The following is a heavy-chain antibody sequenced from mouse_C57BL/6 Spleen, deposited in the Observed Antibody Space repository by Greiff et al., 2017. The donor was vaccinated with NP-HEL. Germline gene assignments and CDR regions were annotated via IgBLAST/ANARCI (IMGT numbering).Heavy chain of an antibody. V-gene: IGHV3-6*01. CDR2: ISYDGSN. CDR3: AREYDY. Sequence: EVQRVESGPGLVKPSQSLSLTCSVTGYSITSGYYWNWIRQFPGNKLEWMGYISYDGSNNYNPSLKNRISITRDTSKNQFFLKLNSVTTEDTATYYCAREYDYWGQGTTLTVSS. J-gene: IGHJ2*01. CDR1: GYSITSGYY.